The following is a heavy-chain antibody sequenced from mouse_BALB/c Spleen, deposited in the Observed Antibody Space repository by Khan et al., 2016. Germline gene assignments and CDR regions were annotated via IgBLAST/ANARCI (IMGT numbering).Heavy chain of an antibody. V-gene: IGHV14-3*02. D-gene: IGHD3-3*01. CDR3: ARGDPYDAMDY. J-gene: IGHJ4*01. Sequence: VQLQQSGAELVKPGASVKLSCTASGFNIKDTYMHWVKQRPEQGLEWIGRIDPANGNTKYDPKFQGKATITAATSSNTAYLQLSSLTSEDTAVYYCARGDPYDAMDYWGQGTSVTVSS. CDR1: GFNIKDTY. CDR2: IDPANGNT.